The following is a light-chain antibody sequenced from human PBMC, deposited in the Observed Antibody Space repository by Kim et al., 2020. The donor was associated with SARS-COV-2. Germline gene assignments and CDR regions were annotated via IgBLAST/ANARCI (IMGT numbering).Light chain of an antibody. CDR2: GAS. CDR1: QSVTNNY. J-gene: IGKJ2*01. Sequence: SLSPGETATLSCRASQSVTNNYLDWYQHKPGQTPRLLIYGASSRATGIPDRFSGSGSGTDFTLTISRLEPEDFAVYYCHQYGSSSSFGQGTKLEI. CDR3: HQYGSSSS. V-gene: IGKV3-20*01.